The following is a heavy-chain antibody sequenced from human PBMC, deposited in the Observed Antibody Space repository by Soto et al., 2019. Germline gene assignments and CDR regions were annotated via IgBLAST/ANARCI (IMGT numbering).Heavy chain of an antibody. CDR3: ARDSSGWLDAFVI. D-gene: IGHD6-19*01. V-gene: IGHV4-59*01. Sequence: QVQLQESGPGLVKPSETLSLTCTVSGGSISTYYWSWIRQPPGKGLEWIGYIYYSGSTNYNPSLKSRVTISVDTSKNQFSLKLSSVTAADTAVYYCARDSSGWLDAFVIWGQGTMVTVSS. J-gene: IGHJ3*02. CDR1: GGSISTYY. CDR2: IYYSGST.